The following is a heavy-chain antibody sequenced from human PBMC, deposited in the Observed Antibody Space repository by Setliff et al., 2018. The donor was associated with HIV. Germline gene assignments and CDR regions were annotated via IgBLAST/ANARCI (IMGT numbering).Heavy chain of an antibody. J-gene: IGHJ5*02. CDR3: ARVRYCSGGSCYGGEYWFDP. CDR1: GGSFTSYT. D-gene: IGHD2-15*01. Sequence: ASVKVSCKASGGSFTSYTFSWVRQAPGQGLEWMGIINPAGNPTSYAQKFQGRLTMTRDTSTNTVYMELSSLRSEDTAVYYCARVRYCSGGSCYGGEYWFDPWGQGTLVTRLL. V-gene: IGHV1-46*01. CDR2: INPAGNPT.